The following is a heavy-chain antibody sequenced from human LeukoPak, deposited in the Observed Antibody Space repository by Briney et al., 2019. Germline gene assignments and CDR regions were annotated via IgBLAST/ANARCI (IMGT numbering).Heavy chain of an antibody. V-gene: IGHV4-59*01. CDR1: GGFISSYY. CDR2: IYYSGST. J-gene: IGHJ2*01. Sequence: PSETLSLTCTVSGGFISSYYWSWIRQPPGKGLEWIGYIYYSGSTNYNPSLESRVTISVDTSKNQFSLKLSSVTAADTAVYYCARAGVVSNPSSYWYFDLWGRGTLVTVSS. CDR3: ARAGVVSNPSSYWYFDL. D-gene: IGHD3-3*01.